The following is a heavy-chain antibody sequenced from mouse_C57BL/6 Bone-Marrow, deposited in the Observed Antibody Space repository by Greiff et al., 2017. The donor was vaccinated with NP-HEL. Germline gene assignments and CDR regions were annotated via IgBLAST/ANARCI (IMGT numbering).Heavy chain of an antibody. CDR2: ISDGGSYT. D-gene: IGHD2-3*01. V-gene: IGHV5-4*01. Sequence: EVQLVESGGGLVKPGGSLKLSCAASGFTFSSYAMSWVRQTPEKRLEWVATISDGGSYTYYPDNVKGRFTISRDNAKNNLYLQMSHLKSEDTAMYYCAREDGYYPLFAYWGQGTLVTVSA. CDR3: AREDGYYPLFAY. CDR1: GFTFSSYA. J-gene: IGHJ3*01.